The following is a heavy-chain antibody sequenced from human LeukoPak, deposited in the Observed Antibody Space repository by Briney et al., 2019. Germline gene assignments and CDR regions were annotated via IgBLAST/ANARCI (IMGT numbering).Heavy chain of an antibody. J-gene: IGHJ4*02. V-gene: IGHV3-23*01. Sequence: GGSLRLSCAAPGFTFSSYAMSWVRQAPGKGLEWVSAMSGSGGSTYYAASVKGRFTIYRDNSKNTLYLQMNSLRAEDTAVYYCAKDHGYFDYWGQGTLVTVSS. CDR3: AKDHGYFDY. CDR2: MSGSGGST. CDR1: GFTFSSYA.